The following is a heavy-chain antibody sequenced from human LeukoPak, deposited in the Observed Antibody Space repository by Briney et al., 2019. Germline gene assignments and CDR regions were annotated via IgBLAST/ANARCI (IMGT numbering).Heavy chain of an antibody. D-gene: IGHD6-25*01. J-gene: IGHJ4*02. CDR2: IYHSGST. CDR3: AGGIAAASSSGFFDY. CDR1: GGSISSGGYS. Sequence: PSETLSLTCAVSGGSISSGGYSWSWIRQPPGKGLEWIGYIYHSGSTYYNPSLKSRVTISVDRSKNQFSLKLSSVTAADTAVYYCAGGIAAASSSGFFDYWGQGTLVTVSS. V-gene: IGHV4-30-2*01.